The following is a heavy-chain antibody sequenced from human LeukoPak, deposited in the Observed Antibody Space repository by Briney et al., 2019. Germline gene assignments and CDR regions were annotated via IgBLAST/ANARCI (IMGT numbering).Heavy chain of an antibody. CDR2: IGSSGGAT. D-gene: IGHD2-15*01. CDR3: AKSNGYCSGGNCYSNY. Sequence: GGSLRLSCAASGLTFSSYAMTWVRQAPGKGLEWVASIGSSGGATHYADSVKGRFTISRDSSKNTLYLQMNSLRAEDTAVYHCAKSNGYCSGGNCYSNYWGQGTLVTVSS. J-gene: IGHJ4*02. V-gene: IGHV3-23*01. CDR1: GLTFSSYA.